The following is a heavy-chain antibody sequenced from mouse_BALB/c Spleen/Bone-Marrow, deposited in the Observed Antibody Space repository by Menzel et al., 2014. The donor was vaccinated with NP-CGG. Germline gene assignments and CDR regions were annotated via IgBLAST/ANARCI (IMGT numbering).Heavy chain of an antibody. CDR3: ARWITTVVAPYVMDY. Sequence: VHLVESGAELVRPGSSVKISRKASGYAFSSYWMNWVKQRPGQGLEWIGQIYPGDGDTNYNGKFKGKATLTADKSSSTAYMQLSSLTSEDSAVYFCARWITTVVAPYVMDYWGQGTSVTVSS. D-gene: IGHD1-1*01. CDR1: GYAFSSYW. CDR2: IYPGDGDT. J-gene: IGHJ4*01. V-gene: IGHV1-80*01.